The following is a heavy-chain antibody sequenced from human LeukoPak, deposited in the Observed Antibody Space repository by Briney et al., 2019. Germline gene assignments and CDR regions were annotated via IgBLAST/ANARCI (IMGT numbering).Heavy chain of an antibody. CDR2: IYYSGST. CDR1: GGSISSSSYY. J-gene: IGHJ6*03. CDR3: ARGWRVLRFLLWLSHYFMDV. V-gene: IGHV4-39*07. D-gene: IGHD3-3*01. Sequence: MTSETLSLTCTVSGGSISSSSYYWGWIRQPPGKGLEWIGSIYYSGSTYYNPSLKSRVTISVDTSKNQFSLKLSSVTAAETAVYYCARGWRVLRFLLWLSHYFMDVWGKGTTVTVSS.